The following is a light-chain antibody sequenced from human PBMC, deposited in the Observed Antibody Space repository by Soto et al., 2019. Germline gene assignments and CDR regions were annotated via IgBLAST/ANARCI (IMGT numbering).Light chain of an antibody. Sequence: DIVMTQSPESLAVSLGERATINCKSSQSVLDSSSDKNYLAWYQQKAGQPPKLLIYWASTRESGVPGRFTGSGSGTDFTLPISSLQAEDVARYYCQQYDSVPYTFGQGTKLEIK. V-gene: IGKV4-1*01. CDR2: WAS. J-gene: IGKJ2*01. CDR1: QSVLDSSSDKNY. CDR3: QQYDSVPYT.